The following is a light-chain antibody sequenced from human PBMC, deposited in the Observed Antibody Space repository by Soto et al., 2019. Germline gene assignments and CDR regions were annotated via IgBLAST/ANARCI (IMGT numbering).Light chain of an antibody. Sequence: SALTQPASVSGSPGQSITFSCTGSSSDVGAYDFVSWYQQHPGKAPKLIISEVSDRPSGISDRFSGSKSGNTASLTISGLQAEDEADYYCTSYTRRSTYVFGTGTKVTV. V-gene: IGLV2-14*01. CDR2: EVS. J-gene: IGLJ1*01. CDR3: TSYTRRSTYV. CDR1: SSDVGAYDF.